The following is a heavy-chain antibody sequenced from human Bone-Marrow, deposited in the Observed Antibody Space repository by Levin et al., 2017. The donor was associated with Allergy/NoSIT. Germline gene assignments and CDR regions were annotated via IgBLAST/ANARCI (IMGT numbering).Heavy chain of an antibody. J-gene: IGHJ5*02. V-gene: IGHV3-15*01. Sequence: PGESLKISCAASGFTFSNAWMSWVRQAPGKGLEWVGRIKRKSDGGTTDYAAPVKGRYTISRDDSKNTLYLQMNSLKTEDTAVYYCTTDVFRLLEVPTTWGQGTLVIVSS. CDR2: IKRKSDGGTT. CDR3: TTDVFRLLEVPTT. D-gene: IGHD1-1*01. CDR1: GFTFSNAW.